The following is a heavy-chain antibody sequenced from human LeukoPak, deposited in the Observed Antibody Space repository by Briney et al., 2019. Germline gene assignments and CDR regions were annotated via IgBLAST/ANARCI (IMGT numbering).Heavy chain of an antibody. CDR3: AKTGSLIGHFFDH. CDR1: ADSMNNYY. V-gene: IGHV4-59*01. J-gene: IGHJ4*02. D-gene: IGHD3-3*02. CDR2: VHHSGTT. Sequence: SETLSLTCSVFADSMNNYYWNWIRQPPGKGLEWIGFVHHSGTTNYNPSLKSRVTILIETSKNEFSLRLASVTTTDTAVYYCAKTGSLIGHFFDHWGQGIPVSVSS.